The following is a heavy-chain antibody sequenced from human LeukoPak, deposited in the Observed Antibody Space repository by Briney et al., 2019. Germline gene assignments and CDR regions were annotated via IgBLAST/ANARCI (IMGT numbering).Heavy chain of an antibody. CDR2: IYYSGST. V-gene: IGHV4-59*01. CDR1: GGSISSYY. CDR3: ARAPRSRGSYYFDY. J-gene: IGHJ4*02. D-gene: IGHD1-26*01. Sequence: SETLSLTCTVSGGSISSYYWSWIRQPPGKGLEWIGYIYYSGSTNYNPSLKSRVTISVDTSKNQFSLKLSSVTAADTAVYYCARAPRSRGSYYFDYWGQGTLVTVSS.